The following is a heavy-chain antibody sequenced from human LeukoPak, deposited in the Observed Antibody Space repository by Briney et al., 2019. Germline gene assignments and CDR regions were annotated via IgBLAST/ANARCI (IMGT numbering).Heavy chain of an antibody. CDR3: ARDDSNYYDSSGFDY. CDR2: IYHSGGT. V-gene: IGHV4-59*01. D-gene: IGHD3-22*01. CDR1: GGSISSYY. J-gene: IGHJ4*02. Sequence: SETLSLTCTVSGGSISSYYWSWIRQPPGKGLEWIGYIYHSGGTNYNPSLKSRVTISVDMSKNQFSLKLTSVTAADTAVYYCARDDSNYYDSSGFDYWGQGTLVTVSS.